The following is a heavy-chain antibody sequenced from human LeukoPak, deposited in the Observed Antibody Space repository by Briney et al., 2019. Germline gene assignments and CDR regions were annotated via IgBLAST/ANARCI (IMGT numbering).Heavy chain of an antibody. D-gene: IGHD2-2*02. J-gene: IGHJ5*02. CDR1: GFTFSSYA. CDR3: ARDGCGSSCYSANFWAQNWFDT. Sequence: GGSLRLSCAASGFTFSSYAMHWVRQAPGKGLEWVAVISSDGRNDYYTDSLKGRFTISRDNSKNTLYLQMNSLRPEDTAVYYCARDGCGSSCYSANFWAQNWFDTWGQGTLVTVSS. V-gene: IGHV3-30*04. CDR2: ISSDGRND.